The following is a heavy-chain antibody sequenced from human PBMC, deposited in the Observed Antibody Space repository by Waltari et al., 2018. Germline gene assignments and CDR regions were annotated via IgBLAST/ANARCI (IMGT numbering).Heavy chain of an antibody. D-gene: IGHD2-15*01. V-gene: IGHV4-34*02. J-gene: IGHJ6*02. CDR3: VRLEDCSGPGGNCYSGDSFALDV. CDR2: INHNGNI. Sequence: QVQLQQWGAGQLQPSETLSLTCAVSGGSFSGYYWGWIRQPPGKGLEWIGEINHNGNIDSTPSRRSRGTMLIDPARSQFSLKVNSVTAADTAVYYCVRLEDCSGPGGNCYSGDSFALDVWGQGTTVTVSS. CDR1: GGSFSGYY.